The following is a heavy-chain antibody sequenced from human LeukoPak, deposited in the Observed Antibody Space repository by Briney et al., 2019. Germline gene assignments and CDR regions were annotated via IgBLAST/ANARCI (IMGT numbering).Heavy chain of an antibody. CDR3: ARVQLRFLEWLLYP. CDR2: INPNSGGT. D-gene: IGHD3-3*01. J-gene: IGHJ5*02. Sequence: ASVKVSCKASGYTFTGYYMHWVRQAPGQGLEGMGRINPNSGGTNYAQKFQGRVTMTRDTSISTAYMELSRLSSDDTAVYYCARVQLRFLEWLLYPWGQGTLVTVSS. CDR1: GYTFTGYY. V-gene: IGHV1-2*06.